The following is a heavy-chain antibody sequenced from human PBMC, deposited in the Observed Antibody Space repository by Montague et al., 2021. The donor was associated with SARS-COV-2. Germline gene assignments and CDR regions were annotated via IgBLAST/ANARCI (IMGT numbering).Heavy chain of an antibody. CDR2: IYYSGST. CDR1: GGSISSSAYY. J-gene: IGHJ6*03. V-gene: IGHV4-39*01. CDR3: ARGRIEVSMIVVVLTGDAYYMDV. D-gene: IGHD3-22*01. Sequence: SETLSLTCTVSGGSISSSAYYWSWIRQPPGKGLEWLGSIYYSGSTYYNPSLKSRVTISVDTSKNQFSLKLHSVTAADTAVYYCARGRIEVSMIVVVLTGDAYYMDVWGKGTPVTVSS.